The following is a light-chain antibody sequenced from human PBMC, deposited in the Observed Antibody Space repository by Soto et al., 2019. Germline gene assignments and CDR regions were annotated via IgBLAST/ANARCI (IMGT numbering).Light chain of an antibody. CDR2: RTS. J-gene: IGKJ1*01. V-gene: IGKV1-5*03. CDR1: QTIGTW. Sequence: DIQMTQSPSTLSASVGDRVTITCRASQTIGTWLAWYQQKPGKAPKLLISRTSTLESGVPSRFSGSGSGTEFTLTISSLQPDDFATYHCQQYNSFPETFGQGTKV. CDR3: QQYNSFPET.